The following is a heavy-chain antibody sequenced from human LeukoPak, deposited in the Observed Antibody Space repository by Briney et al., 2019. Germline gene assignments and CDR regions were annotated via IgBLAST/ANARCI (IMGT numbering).Heavy chain of an antibody. D-gene: IGHD6-19*01. CDR1: GGTFSSYA. J-gene: IGHJ4*02. CDR3: ARQRLPVAGTPRFDY. V-gene: IGHV1-69*05. Sequence: SVKVSCKASGGTFSSYAISWVRQAPGQGLEWMGRIIPIFGTANYAQKFQGRVTITTDESTSTAYMELNSLRSEDTAVYYCARQRLPVAGTPRFDYWGQGTLVTVSS. CDR2: IIPIFGTA.